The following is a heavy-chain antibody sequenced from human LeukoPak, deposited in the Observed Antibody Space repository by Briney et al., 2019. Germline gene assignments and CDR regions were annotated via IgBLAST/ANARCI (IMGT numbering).Heavy chain of an antibody. CDR3: ARNKGSSWIDY. Sequence: SETLSLTCAVSGYSISSNWWGWIRQPPGKGLEWIGYIYYSGSTYYNPSLKSRVTMSVHTSKNQFSLKLSSVTAVDTAVYYCARNKGSSWIDYWGQGTLVTVSS. CDR1: GYSISSNW. V-gene: IGHV4-28*01. CDR2: IYYSGST. D-gene: IGHD6-13*01. J-gene: IGHJ4*02.